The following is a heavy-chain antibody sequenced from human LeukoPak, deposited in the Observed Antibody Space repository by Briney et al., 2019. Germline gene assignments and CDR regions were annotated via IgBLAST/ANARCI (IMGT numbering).Heavy chain of an antibody. CDR1: GGPFSGYY. CDR3: ARGHSALRITMVRGVWYNY. Sequence: SETLSLTCAVYGGPFSGYYWSWIRQPPGKGLEWIGEINHSGSTNYNPSLKSRVTISVDTSKNQFSLKLSSVTAADTAVYYCARGHSALRITMVRGVWYNYWGQGTLVTVSS. D-gene: IGHD3-10*01. J-gene: IGHJ4*02. CDR2: INHSGST. V-gene: IGHV4-34*01.